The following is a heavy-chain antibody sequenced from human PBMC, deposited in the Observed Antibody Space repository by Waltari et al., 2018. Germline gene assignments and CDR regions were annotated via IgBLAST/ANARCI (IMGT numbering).Heavy chain of an antibody. CDR1: GYSFTSYW. Sequence: EVQLVQSGAEVKKPGESLKISCKGSGYSFTSYWIGWVRQMPGKGLEWMGIIYPGAPDNRNSPSFQSQVTISADKAISTPYLQWRSRKASDTPMVYCAGQRNYDFWSGRYFFGIDVWGQGTTVTGSS. J-gene: IGHJ6*02. CDR3: AGQRNYDFWSGRYFFGIDV. D-gene: IGHD3-3*01. V-gene: IGHV5-51*01. CDR2: IYPGAPDN.